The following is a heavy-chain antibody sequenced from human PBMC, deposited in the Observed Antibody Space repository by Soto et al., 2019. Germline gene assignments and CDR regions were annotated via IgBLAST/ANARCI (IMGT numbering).Heavy chain of an antibody. Sequence: QVQLQESGPGLVKPSQTLSLTCTVSGGSISSGDYYWSWIRQPPGKGLEWIGYIFYSGSTYYNPSLKSRVTISVDTSKNQFPLKLTSVTAADTAVYYCARGRFLEWLLSGWFDPWGQGTLVTVSS. V-gene: IGHV4-30-4*01. CDR3: ARGRFLEWLLSGWFDP. CDR2: IFYSGST. CDR1: GGSISSGDYY. D-gene: IGHD3-3*01. J-gene: IGHJ5*02.